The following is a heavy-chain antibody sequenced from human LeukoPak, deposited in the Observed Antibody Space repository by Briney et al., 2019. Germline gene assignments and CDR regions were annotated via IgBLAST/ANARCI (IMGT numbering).Heavy chain of an antibody. D-gene: IGHD5-24*01. CDR3: AKDRGWLTGFDF. Sequence: PGRSLTLSCAASGFTFDDYDMHWVRQAPGKGLEWVSGISWNSGSIGYADSVKGRFTISRDNAKNSLYLQMNSLRAEDTALYYCAKDRGWLTGFDFWGQGALVTVSS. CDR2: ISWNSGSI. CDR1: GFTFDDYD. J-gene: IGHJ4*02. V-gene: IGHV3-9*01.